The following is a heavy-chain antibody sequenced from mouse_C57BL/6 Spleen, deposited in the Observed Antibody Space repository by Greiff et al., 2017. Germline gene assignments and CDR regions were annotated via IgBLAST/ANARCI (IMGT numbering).Heavy chain of an antibody. V-gene: IGHV1-82*01. CDR2: IYPGDGDT. D-gene: IGHD2-1*01. CDR3: ARWEDYGNLGYTMDY. CDR1: GYAFSSSW. J-gene: IGHJ4*01. Sequence: QVQLQQSGPELVKPGASVKISCKASGYAFSSSWMNWVKQRPGKGLERIGRIYPGDGDTNYTGKFKGKATPTADKSSSTAYMELSSLTCEDSAVYVCARWEDYGNLGYTMDYWGQGTSVTVSS.